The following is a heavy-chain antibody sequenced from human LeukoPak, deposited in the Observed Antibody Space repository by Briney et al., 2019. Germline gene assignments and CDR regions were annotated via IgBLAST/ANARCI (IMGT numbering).Heavy chain of an antibody. J-gene: IGHJ4*02. CDR2: INPSGGST. CDR1: GYTFTSYY. D-gene: IGHD3-22*01. V-gene: IGHV1-46*01. CDR3: ARGGYYYDSSGYSPADECFDY. Sequence: GSVKVSCKASGYTFTSYYMHWVRQAPGQGLEWMGIINPSGGSTSYAQKFQGRVTMTRDTSTSTVYMELSSLRSEDTAVYYCARGGYYYDSSGYSPADECFDYWGQGTLVTVSS.